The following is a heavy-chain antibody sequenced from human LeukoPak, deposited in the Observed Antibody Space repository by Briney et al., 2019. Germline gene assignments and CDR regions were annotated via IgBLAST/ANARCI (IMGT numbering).Heavy chain of an antibody. CDR2: IFYSGGA. CDR1: GDSMSSGGYL. J-gene: IGHJ3*01. CDR3: ARLTCSGSSCSVGGGFDV. Sequence: SETLSLTCSVSGDSMSSGGYLWTWIRQHPEKGLEWIGYIFYSGGAYYSPSLQSRLTISIDTSQKQFSLKMSSVTAADTAVYYCARLTCSGSSCSVGGGFDVWGQGTVVTVSS. D-gene: IGHD2-2*01. V-gene: IGHV4-31*03.